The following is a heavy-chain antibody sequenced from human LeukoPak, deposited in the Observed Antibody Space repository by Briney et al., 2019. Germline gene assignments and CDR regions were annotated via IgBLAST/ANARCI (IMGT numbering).Heavy chain of an antibody. D-gene: IGHD1-26*01. V-gene: IGHV4-4*07. J-gene: IGHJ4*02. CDR2: IYTSGST. CDR1: GGSISNYY. CDR3: ARAPTGVGVTLFDY. Sequence: PSETLSLTWTVSGGSISNYYWSWIRQPAGKGLEWIGRIYTSGSTNYNYNPSLKSRVTMSVDTSKNQISLKLSSVTAADTAVYYCARAPTGVGVTLFDYWGQGTLVTVSS.